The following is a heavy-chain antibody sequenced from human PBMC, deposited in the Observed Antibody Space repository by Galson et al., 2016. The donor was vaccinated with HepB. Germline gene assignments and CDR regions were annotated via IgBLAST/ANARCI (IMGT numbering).Heavy chain of an antibody. CDR3: ANQAAAGDFAY. V-gene: IGHV3-30*18. Sequence: SLRLSCATSGFTFSSYGMHWVRQAPGKGLEWVALTSDDGTNKYYSDSVRGRFTISRDNSKNTVYLQMNSLRVEDTAVYFCANQAAAGDFAYWGQGTLVTVSS. D-gene: IGHD6-13*01. CDR1: GFTFSSYG. J-gene: IGHJ4*02. CDR2: TSDDGTNK.